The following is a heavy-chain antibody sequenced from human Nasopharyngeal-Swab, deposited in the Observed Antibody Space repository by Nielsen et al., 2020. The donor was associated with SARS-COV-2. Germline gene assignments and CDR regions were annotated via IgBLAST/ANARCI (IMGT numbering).Heavy chain of an antibody. D-gene: IGHD3-10*01. CDR3: ARGSYYGSGSSVDY. J-gene: IGHJ4*02. CDR1: GFTFSSYW. V-gene: IGHV3-7*01. CDR2: IKQDGSEK. Sequence: GALKISCAASGFTFSSYWMSWVRQAPGKGLEWVANIKQDGSEKYYVDSVKGRFTISRDNAKNSLYLQMNSLRAEDTAVYYCARGSYYGSGSSVDYWGQGTLVTVSS.